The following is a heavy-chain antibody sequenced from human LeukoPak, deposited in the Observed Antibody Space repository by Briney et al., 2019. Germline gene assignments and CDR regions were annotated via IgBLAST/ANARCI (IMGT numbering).Heavy chain of an antibody. Sequence: PGGSLRLSLAASGFTFSANARSGVRKAPGKGLDWFSGIIASALTTYYTDSVKGRFTISRDNSENTLSLQMNSLRADDTAVYYCAKVEAAAGSSYYYYHMDVWGKGTTVTVSS. D-gene: IGHD6-13*01. CDR1: GFTFSANA. CDR3: AKVEAAAGSSYYYYHMDV. J-gene: IGHJ6*03. V-gene: IGHV3-23*01. CDR2: IIASALTT.